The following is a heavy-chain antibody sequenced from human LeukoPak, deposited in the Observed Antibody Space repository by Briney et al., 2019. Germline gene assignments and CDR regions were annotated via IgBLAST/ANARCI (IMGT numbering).Heavy chain of an antibody. D-gene: IGHD2-8*01. CDR3: SRENGAFSPFGY. V-gene: IGHV4-59*12. J-gene: IGHJ4*02. CDR1: VGSISTYY. CDR2: ISLTGLT. Sequence: SETLSLTCTVSVGSISTYYWSWIRQPPGQGLEWIGEISLTGLTHYNPSLESRVTVSLDKSKNQLSLNLTSVTAADTAVYYCSRENGAFSPFGYWGQGTLVTVLS.